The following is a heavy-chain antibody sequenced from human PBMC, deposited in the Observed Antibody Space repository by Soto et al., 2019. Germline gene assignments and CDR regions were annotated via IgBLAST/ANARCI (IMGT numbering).Heavy chain of an antibody. Sequence: EVDLLESGGGLVQPGGSLRVSCAASGFSFSDLTMSWVRQPPGKGLQWVADISARGATTNYADSVGDRFTISRENSKNILYLHMTSLRAEDTAVYYCTDRRFSSSWSSFDYWGQGTLVTVSS. CDR2: ISARGATT. V-gene: IGHV3-23*01. CDR3: TDRRFSSSWSSFDY. D-gene: IGHD6-13*01. CDR1: GFSFSDLT. J-gene: IGHJ4*02.